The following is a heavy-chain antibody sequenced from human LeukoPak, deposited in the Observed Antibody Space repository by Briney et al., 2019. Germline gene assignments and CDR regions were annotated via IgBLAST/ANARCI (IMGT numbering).Heavy chain of an antibody. V-gene: IGHV1-24*01. D-gene: IGHD2-21*01. J-gene: IGHJ4*02. Sequence: ASVKVSCKVPGHNFSKFSFHWVRQAPGKGLEWMGGYVPEEGKIIYAQKFKGRITMTEDTGTDTAYMVLNSLRSEDTAVYFCAAMNIVVVNTPRHFDFWGQGTLVAVSS. CDR1: GHNFSKFS. CDR3: AAMNIVVVNTPRHFDF. CDR2: YVPEEGKI.